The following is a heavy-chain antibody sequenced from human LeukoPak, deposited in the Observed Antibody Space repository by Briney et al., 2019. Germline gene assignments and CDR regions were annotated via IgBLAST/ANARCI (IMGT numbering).Heavy chain of an antibody. D-gene: IGHD5-24*01. J-gene: IGHJ4*02. CDR1: GFTFSSYG. CDR3: AKDKFRVEMATTDKSFDY. CDR2: ISYDGSNK. V-gene: IGHV3-30*18. Sequence: GGSLRLSCAASGFTFSSYGMHWVRQAPGKGLEWVAVISYDGSNKYYADSVKGRFTISRDNSKNTLYLQMNSLRAEDTAVYYCAKDKFRVEMATTDKSFDYWGQGTLLTVSS.